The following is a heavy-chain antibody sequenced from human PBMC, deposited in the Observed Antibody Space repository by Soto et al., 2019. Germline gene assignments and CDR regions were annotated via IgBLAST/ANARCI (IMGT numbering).Heavy chain of an antibody. D-gene: IGHD3-22*01. Sequence: ASVKVSCKACGYTFTGYYMHWVRQAPGQGLEWMGWINPSSGGTNYAQKFQGWVTMTRDTSISTAYMELSRLRSDDTAVYYCARSPDYYDSSGYLYYFDYWGQGTLVTVSS. CDR2: INPSSGGT. CDR1: GYTFTGYY. CDR3: ARSPDYYDSSGYLYYFDY. J-gene: IGHJ4*02. V-gene: IGHV1-2*04.